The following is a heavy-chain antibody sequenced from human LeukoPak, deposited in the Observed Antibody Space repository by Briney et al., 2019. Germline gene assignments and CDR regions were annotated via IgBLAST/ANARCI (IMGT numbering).Heavy chain of an antibody. CDR1: GFIFSNYA. D-gene: IGHD6-25*01. CDR2: IDSTGAYT. V-gene: IGHV3-23*01. J-gene: IGHJ4*02. CDR3: AKGSAAGRPYYFDY. Sequence: PPGGSLRLSCAASGFIFSNYAMSWVRQAPGKGLEWVSAIDSTGAYTWNADSVKGRFTISKDSSKTILYLQMNSLRAEDAAVYFCAKGSAAGRPYYFDYWGQGTLVTVSS.